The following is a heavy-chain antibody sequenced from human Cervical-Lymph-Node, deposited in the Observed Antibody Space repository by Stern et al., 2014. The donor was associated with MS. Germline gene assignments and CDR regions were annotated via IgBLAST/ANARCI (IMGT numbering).Heavy chain of an antibody. V-gene: IGHV2-5*02. CDR2: IYWVDDK. CDR1: GVSLTTSGVG. D-gene: IGHD3-9*01. J-gene: IGHJ4*02. Sequence: ESGPTLVKPTQTLTLTCTFSGVSLTTSGVGVGWIRQPPGKALEWLGFIYWVDDKVYSPSLKTRLTITKDTSKNQVVLTVTNMDPVDTATYYCTNFDLHYWGQGTLVTVSS. CDR3: TNFDLHY.